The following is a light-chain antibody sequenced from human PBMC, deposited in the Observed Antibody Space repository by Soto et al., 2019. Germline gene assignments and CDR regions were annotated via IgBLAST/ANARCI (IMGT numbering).Light chain of an antibody. CDR1: QNIRTY. CDR3: QQGHSTPYT. CDR2: SAS. J-gene: IGKJ2*01. V-gene: IGKV1-39*01. Sequence: DIQMPQSPYSLSASVGASVTITCRASQNIRTYLNWYRQKPGRAPKLLIHSASALPSGVPSRFSGSGSGTEFTLTMSGLQPEDFATYYCQQGHSTPYTVGQGTKVDIK.